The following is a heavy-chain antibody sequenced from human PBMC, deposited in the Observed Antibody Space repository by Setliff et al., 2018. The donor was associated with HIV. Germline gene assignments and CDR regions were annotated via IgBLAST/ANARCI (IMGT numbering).Heavy chain of an antibody. CDR1: GFAFSSHQ. V-gene: IGHV3-66*01. Sequence: GVLRLSCAASGFAFSSHQMSWVRQAPGKGLEWVAKIRQDDYTKYADSLKGRFTISRDTSKNTLYLQMNSLRAEDTAVYYCARDPRPKFWSGNSPFDYWGQGTLVTVSS. J-gene: IGHJ4*02. CDR2: IRQDDYT. CDR3: ARDPRPKFWSGNSPFDY. D-gene: IGHD3-3*01.